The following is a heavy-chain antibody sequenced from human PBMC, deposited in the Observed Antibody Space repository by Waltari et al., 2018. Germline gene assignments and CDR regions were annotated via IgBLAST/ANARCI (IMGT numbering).Heavy chain of an antibody. Sequence: EVQLVETGGGLIQPGGSLRLSCAASGFNFSSTYMTWVRQPPGRGLEWVSVIYSGGTTYYADFVKGRFTISRDNSKNTLYLQMNSLRAEDTAVYYCARDWGPNYNYYGMDVWGQGTKVTVSS. CDR1: GFNFSSTY. J-gene: IGHJ6*02. CDR2: IYSGGTT. D-gene: IGHD3-16*01. V-gene: IGHV3-53*02. CDR3: ARDWGPNYNYYGMDV.